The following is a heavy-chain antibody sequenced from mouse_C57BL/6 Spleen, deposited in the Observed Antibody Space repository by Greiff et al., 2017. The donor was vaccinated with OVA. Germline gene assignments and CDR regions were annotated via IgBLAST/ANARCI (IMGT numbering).Heavy chain of an antibody. V-gene: IGHV1-15*01. J-gene: IGHJ2*01. CDR2: IDPETGGT. D-gene: IGHD4-1*01. CDR3: TTRQLTGTADY. CDR1: GYTFTDYE. Sequence: LVESGAELVRPGASVTLSCKASGYTFTDYEMHWVKQTPVHGLEWIGAIDPETGGTAYNQKFKGKAILTADKSSSTAYMELRSLTSEDSAVYYCTTRQLTGTADYWGQGTTLTVSS.